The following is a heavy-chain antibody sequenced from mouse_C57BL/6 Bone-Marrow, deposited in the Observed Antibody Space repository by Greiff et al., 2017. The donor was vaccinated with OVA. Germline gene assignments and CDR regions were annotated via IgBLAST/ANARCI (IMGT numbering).Heavy chain of an antibody. V-gene: IGHV6-6*01. CDR1: GFTFSDAW. CDR3: TSLLRSNYFDY. Sequence: EVKLEESGGGLVQPGGSMKLYCAASGFTFSDAWMDWVRQSPEKGLEWVAEIRNKANNHATYYAESVKGRFTISRDDSKSSVYLQMNSLRAEDTGIYYCTSLLRSNYFDYWGQGTTLTVSS. J-gene: IGHJ2*01. D-gene: IGHD1-1*01. CDR2: IRNKANNHAT.